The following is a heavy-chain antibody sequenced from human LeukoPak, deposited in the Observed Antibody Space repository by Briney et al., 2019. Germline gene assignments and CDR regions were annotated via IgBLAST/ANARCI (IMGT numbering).Heavy chain of an antibody. CDR3: VRDPSNSGWAFDY. D-gene: IGHD6-19*01. Sequence: PGGSLRLSCTASGFTFGDYAMSWFRQAPGKGLEWVSAISGSGGSTYYADSVKGRFTIPRDNSKNTLDLQMNSLRADDTAVYYCVRDPSNSGWAFDYWGQGTLVTVSS. J-gene: IGHJ4*02. CDR1: GFTFGDYA. CDR2: ISGSGGST. V-gene: IGHV3-23*01.